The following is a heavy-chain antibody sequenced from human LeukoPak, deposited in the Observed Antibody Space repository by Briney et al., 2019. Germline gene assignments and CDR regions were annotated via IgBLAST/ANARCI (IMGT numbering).Heavy chain of an antibody. D-gene: IGHD6-13*01. Sequence: GGSLRLSCAASGFTFSSYDMHWVRQAPGKGLEWVSAIGTAGDTYYPGSVKGRFTISRENAKNSLYLQMNSLRAGDTAVYYCARGDSSSWYYFDYWAREPWSPSLQ. CDR2: IGTAGDT. CDR3: ARGDSSSWYYFDY. CDR1: GFTFSSYD. V-gene: IGHV3-13*01. J-gene: IGHJ4*02.